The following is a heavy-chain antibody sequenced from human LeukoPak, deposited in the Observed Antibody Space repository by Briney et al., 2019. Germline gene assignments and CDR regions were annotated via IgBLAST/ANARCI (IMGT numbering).Heavy chain of an antibody. CDR1: GFTFTNAW. D-gene: IGHD6-13*01. J-gene: IGHJ4*02. V-gene: IGHV3-23*01. CDR2: ISGFGGST. CDR3: ARRGGSSWSSFDY. Sequence: GRSLRLSCAASGFTFTNAWMNWVRQAPGKGLEWVSGISGFGGSTYYAASVKGRFTISRDNSGDTLFLHLDNLRVEDTAMYYCARRGGSSWSSFDYWGQGSLVTVS.